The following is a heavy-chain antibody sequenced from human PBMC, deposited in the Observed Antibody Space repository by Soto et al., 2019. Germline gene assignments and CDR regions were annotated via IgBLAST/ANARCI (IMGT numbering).Heavy chain of an antibody. CDR2: ISYDGSNK. CDR3: AKDLLQVPWLVTYIFDY. J-gene: IGHJ4*02. V-gene: IGHV3-30*18. CDR1: GFTFSSYG. D-gene: IGHD6-19*01. Sequence: PGGSLRLSCAASGFTFSSYGMHWVRQAPGKGLEWVAVISYDGSNKYYADSVKGRFTISRDNSKNTLYLQMNSLRAEDTAVYYCAKDLLQVPWLVTYIFDYWGQGTLVTVSS.